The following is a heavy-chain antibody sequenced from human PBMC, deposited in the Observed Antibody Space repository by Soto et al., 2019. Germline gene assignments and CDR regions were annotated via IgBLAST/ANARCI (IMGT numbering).Heavy chain of an antibody. V-gene: IGHV4-31*03. D-gene: IGHD6-6*01. CDR3: ARAQQLVIDYFDY. CDR2: IYYSGST. CDR1: GGSISSGGYY. J-gene: IGHJ4*02. Sequence: PSETLSLTCTVSGGSISSGGYYWSWIRQHPGKGLEWIGYIYYSGSTYYNPSLKSRVTISVDTSKNQFSLKLSSVTAADTAVYYCARAQQLVIDYFDYWGQGTLVTVSS.